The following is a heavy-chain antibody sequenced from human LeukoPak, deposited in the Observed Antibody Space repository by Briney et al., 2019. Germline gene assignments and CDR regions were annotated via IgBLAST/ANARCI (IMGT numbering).Heavy chain of an antibody. V-gene: IGHV1-46*01. CDR1: GYTFTSYY. D-gene: IGHD3/OR15-3a*01. CDR2: FNPSGGST. Sequence: ASVTVSCKASGYTFTSYYMHWVRQAPGQGLEWMGIFNPSGGSTSYAQKFQGRVTMTTDTSTSTVYMELSSLRSEDTAVYYCARDTAERDSEYFQHWGQGTLVTVSS. J-gene: IGHJ1*01. CDR3: ARDTAERDSEYFQH.